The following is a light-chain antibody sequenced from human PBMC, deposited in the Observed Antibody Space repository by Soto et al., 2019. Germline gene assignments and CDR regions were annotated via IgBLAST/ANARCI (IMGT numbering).Light chain of an antibody. J-gene: IGLJ3*02. CDR3: SSYTSSSTLCV. CDR1: SSDVGGYNY. V-gene: IGLV2-14*01. Sequence: QSALTQPASVSGSPGQSITISCTGTSSDVGGYNYVSWYQQHPGKAPKLMIYYVSNRPSGVSNRFSCSKSGNTASLTISGLQAEDEADYYCSSYTSSSTLCVFGGGTKLTVL. CDR2: YVS.